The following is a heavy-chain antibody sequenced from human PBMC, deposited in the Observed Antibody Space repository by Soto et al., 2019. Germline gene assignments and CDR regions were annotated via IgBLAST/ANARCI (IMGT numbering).Heavy chain of an antibody. CDR3: AKDRYFDSYHFDY. D-gene: IGHD3-9*01. CDR1: GFTFTAFA. Sequence: PGGSLRLSCPVSGFTFTAFAIQWARQSPGRGLDWGAVISYDGRDSHYADSVKGRLTISRDNPKNTGFLQINSLTTEDTAVYYCAKDRYFDSYHFDYWGQGTRVTVSS. V-gene: IGHV3-30*04. CDR2: ISYDGRDS. J-gene: IGHJ4*02.